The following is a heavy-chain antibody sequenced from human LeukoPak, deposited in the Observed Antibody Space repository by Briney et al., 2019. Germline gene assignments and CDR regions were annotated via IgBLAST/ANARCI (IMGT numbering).Heavy chain of an antibody. D-gene: IGHD4-17*01. J-gene: IGHJ4*02. CDR1: GFTFSSYS. Sequence: GGSLRLSCAASGFTFSSYSMNWVRQAPGKGLEWVSSISSSSSYIYYADSVKGRFTISRDNAKNSLYLQMNSLRAEDTAIYYCARDEPTVTTGPPVGSWGQGNLVTVSS. CDR2: ISSSSSYI. V-gene: IGHV3-21*01. CDR3: ARDEPTVTTGPPVGS.